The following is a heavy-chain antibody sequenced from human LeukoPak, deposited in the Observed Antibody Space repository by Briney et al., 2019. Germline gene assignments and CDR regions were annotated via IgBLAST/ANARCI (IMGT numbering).Heavy chain of an antibody. J-gene: IGHJ3*02. CDR3: ARVTLYGSQTKGAFDI. Sequence: SETLSLTCTVSGCSISSYYWSWIRQPAGKGLEWIGRIYTSGSTNYNPSLKSRVTMSVDTSKNQFSLKLSSVTAADTAVYYCARVTLYGSQTKGAFDIWGQGTMVTVSS. V-gene: IGHV4-4*07. CDR1: GCSISSYY. CDR2: IYTSGST. D-gene: IGHD3-10*01.